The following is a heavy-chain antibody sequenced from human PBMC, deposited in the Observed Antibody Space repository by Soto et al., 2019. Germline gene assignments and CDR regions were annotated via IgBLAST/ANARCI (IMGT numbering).Heavy chain of an antibody. J-gene: IGHJ4*01. V-gene: IGHV3-30*18. CDR1: GFPCGDFG. Sequence: GGPMRVSYEFSGFPCGDFGRDRVRQATSKGLEWVAIISHDGSKRFYADSVKGRFTISRDNSKNTLYLQMSSLRPEDTALYYCAKTATYVDGYDKTGYSSAAYRGHRSLVTVSS. CDR3: AKTATYVDGYDKTGYSSAAY. D-gene: IGHD3-22*01. CDR2: ISHDGSKR.